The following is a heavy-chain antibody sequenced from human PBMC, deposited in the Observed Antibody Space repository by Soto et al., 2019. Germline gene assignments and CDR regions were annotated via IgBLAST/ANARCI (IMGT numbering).Heavy chain of an antibody. CDR2: ISYDGSNK. J-gene: IGHJ4*02. V-gene: IGHV3-30*18. CDR3: AKADRDY. CDR1: GFTFSSYG. Sequence: QVQLVESGGGVVQPGRSLRLSCAASGFTFSSYGMHWVRQAPGKGLEWVAVISYDGSNKYYADSVKGRFTISRDNSKYTLYLQMNSLRAEDTAVYYCAKADRDYWGQGTLVTVSS.